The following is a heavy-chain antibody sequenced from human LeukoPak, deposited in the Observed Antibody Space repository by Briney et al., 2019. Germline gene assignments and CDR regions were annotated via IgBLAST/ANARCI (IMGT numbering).Heavy chain of an antibody. D-gene: IGHD3-22*01. CDR3: ARADSSGYYRIDYFHY. CDR2: IYYSGST. CDR1: GGSVSSGSYY. Sequence: TATLPLTCTVSGGSVSSGSYYWSWIRQPPRNSLEWIGYIYYSGSTNYNPSLKSRVTISVDTSKTQFSLKLSSVTAADTAVYFCARADSSGYYRIDYFHYWGQGTLVTVSS. J-gene: IGHJ4*02. V-gene: IGHV4-61*01.